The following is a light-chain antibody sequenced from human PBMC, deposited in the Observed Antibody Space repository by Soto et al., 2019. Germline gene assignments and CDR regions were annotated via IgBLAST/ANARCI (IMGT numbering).Light chain of an antibody. CDR2: DAS. CDR3: QQRSNWPPIT. CDR1: QSVSIY. J-gene: IGKJ5*01. V-gene: IGKV3-11*01. Sequence: EIVLTQSPATLSLSPGERATLSCRASQSVSIYLAWYQQRPGQAPRLLIYDASNRATGIPARFSGSGSVTDFILNISSLEPEDFTVYYCQQRSNWPPITFGQGTRLEI.